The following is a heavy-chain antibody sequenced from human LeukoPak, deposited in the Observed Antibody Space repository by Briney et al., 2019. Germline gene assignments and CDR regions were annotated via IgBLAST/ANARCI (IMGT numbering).Heavy chain of an antibody. Sequence: ASVKVSCKASGYTFTSYGISWVRQAPGQGLEWMGWISAYNGNTNYAQKLQGRVTMTTDTSTSTAYMELRSLRSDDTVVYYCAREPYDSSGYYPFDYWGQGTLVTVSS. CDR1: GYTFTSYG. D-gene: IGHD3-22*01. V-gene: IGHV1-18*01. J-gene: IGHJ4*02. CDR2: ISAYNGNT. CDR3: AREPYDSSGYYPFDY.